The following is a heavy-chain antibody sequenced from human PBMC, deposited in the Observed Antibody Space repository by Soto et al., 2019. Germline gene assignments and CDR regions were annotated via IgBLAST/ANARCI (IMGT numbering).Heavy chain of an antibody. CDR3: AKDSHDSSSPLPYFYSGMDV. CDR2: ISYDGSNK. Sequence: LRHRYAAAWGNSISYGIHRVRQAPGKGLEWVAVISYDGSNKYYADSVKGRFTISRDNSKNTLYLQMNSLRAEDTAVYYCAKDSHDSSSPLPYFYSGMDVWGQGTTVTVSS. D-gene: IGHD6-6*01. J-gene: IGHJ6*02. V-gene: IGHV3-30*18. CDR1: WGNSISYG.